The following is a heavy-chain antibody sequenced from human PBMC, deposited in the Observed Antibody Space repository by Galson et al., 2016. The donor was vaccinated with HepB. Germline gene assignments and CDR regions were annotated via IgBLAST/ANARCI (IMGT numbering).Heavy chain of an antibody. CDR3: GRGGINTMIVVTPRH. Sequence: SVKVSCKASGYTFTSHYTHWVRQAPGQGLEWMGIINPSGGSTSYAQKFQGRVAMTRDTSTSTVYMELSSLRSEDTAVYYCGRGGINTMIVVTPRHWGQGTLVTVSS. V-gene: IGHV1-46*03. J-gene: IGHJ4*02. D-gene: IGHD3-22*01. CDR2: INPSGGST. CDR1: GYTFTSHY.